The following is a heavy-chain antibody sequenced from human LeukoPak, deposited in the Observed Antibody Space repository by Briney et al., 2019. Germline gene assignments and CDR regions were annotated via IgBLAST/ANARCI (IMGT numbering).Heavy chain of an antibody. CDR3: AKDAYCSGGSCYPPEYFQH. Sequence: GGSLRLSCAASGFTFSSYAMSWVRQAPERGVEWVSAISGSGGSTYYADSVKGRFTISRDNSNSTLYLQMNSLRAEDTAVYYCAKDAYCSGGSCYPPEYFQHWGQGTLVTVSS. CDR1: GFTFSSYA. D-gene: IGHD2-15*01. V-gene: IGHV3-23*01. CDR2: ISGSGGST. J-gene: IGHJ1*01.